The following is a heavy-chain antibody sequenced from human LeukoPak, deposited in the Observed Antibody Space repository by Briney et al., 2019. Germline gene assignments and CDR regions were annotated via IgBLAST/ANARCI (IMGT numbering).Heavy chain of an antibody. J-gene: IGHJ4*02. CDR3: ARVIYGSGSYLDY. Sequence: ASVKVSCKASGYTFTSYAMHWVRQAPGQRLEWMGWINAGNGNTKYSQKFQGRVTIPRDTSASTAYMELSSLRSEDTAVYYCARVIYGSGSYLDYWGQGTLVTVSS. CDR1: GYTFTSYA. V-gene: IGHV1-3*01. CDR2: INAGNGNT. D-gene: IGHD3-10*01.